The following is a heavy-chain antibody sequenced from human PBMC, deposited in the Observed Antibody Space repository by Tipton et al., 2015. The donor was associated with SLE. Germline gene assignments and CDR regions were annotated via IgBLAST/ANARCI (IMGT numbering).Heavy chain of an antibody. J-gene: IGHJ4*02. V-gene: IGHV1-18*01. CDR2: ISAYNGNT. CDR1: GFTFTSYG. Sequence: VQLVQSGAEVKKPGASVKVSCKASGFTFTSYGISWVRQAPGQGLEWMGWISAYNGNTDYAQKPQGRVTMTTETSTSTAYMERRSLRSEDTAVYYCAIAVAGTLFFDYWGQGALVTVSS. D-gene: IGHD6-19*01. CDR3: AIAVAGTLFFDY.